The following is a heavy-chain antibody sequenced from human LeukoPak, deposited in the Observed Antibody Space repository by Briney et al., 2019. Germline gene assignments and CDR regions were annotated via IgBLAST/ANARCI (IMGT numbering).Heavy chain of an antibody. CDR3: TRGLAGFTGYDDY. J-gene: IGHJ4*02. D-gene: IGHD5-12*01. CDR1: GFSVGDYA. V-gene: IGHV3-49*04. Sequence: GGSLRLSCAASGFSVGDYAMSWVRQAPGKGLEWVGFIRSKTYGSTADYAASVEGRFTISRDDTKKIAYLQMNGLKTEDTAVYYCTRGLAGFTGYDDYWGQGTLVTVSS. CDR2: IRSKTYGSTA.